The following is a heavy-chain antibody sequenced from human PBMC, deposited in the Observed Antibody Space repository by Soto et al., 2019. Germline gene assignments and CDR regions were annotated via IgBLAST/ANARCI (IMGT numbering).Heavy chain of an antibody. CDR2: IYWDTDK. Sequence: QITLKESGPTLVKPTQTLTLTCSFSGFSLSTTGVGVGWIRQSPGKALEWLAIIYWDTDKRYSPSLKSRVTITKDTSKTQVVLTVTNMDPVDTGTYYCARSLWFGELHWGQGALVTVSS. V-gene: IGHV2-5*02. D-gene: IGHD3-10*01. J-gene: IGHJ4*02. CDR1: GFSLSTTGVG. CDR3: ARSLWFGELH.